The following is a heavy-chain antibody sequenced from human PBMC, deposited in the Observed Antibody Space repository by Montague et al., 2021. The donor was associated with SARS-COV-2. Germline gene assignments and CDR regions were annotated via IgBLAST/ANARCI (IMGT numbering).Heavy chain of an antibody. J-gene: IGHJ2*01. Sequence: SETLSLTCTVSGGSISSYYWSWIRQPPGKGLEWIGYIYYSGSTNYNPSLKSRATISVDTSKNHFALRLSSVIAADTAVYYCAREFRIELWQTNWYFGLWGRGTLVTVSS. CDR3: AREFRIELWQTNWYFGL. CDR1: GGSISSYY. D-gene: IGHD3-16*01. V-gene: IGHV4-59*01. CDR2: IYYSGST.